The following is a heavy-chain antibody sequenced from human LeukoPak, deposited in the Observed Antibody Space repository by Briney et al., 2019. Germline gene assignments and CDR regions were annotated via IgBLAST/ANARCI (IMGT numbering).Heavy chain of an antibody. CDR1: GFTFSSYA. Sequence: PGGSLRLSCAASGFTFSSYAMHWVRQAPGKGLEWVAVISYDGSNKYYADSVEGRFTISRDNSKNTLYLQMNSLRAEDTAVYYCARDANDFWSGYLDYWGQGTLVTVSS. CDR2: ISYDGSNK. V-gene: IGHV3-30*04. CDR3: ARDANDFWSGYLDY. D-gene: IGHD3-3*01. J-gene: IGHJ4*02.